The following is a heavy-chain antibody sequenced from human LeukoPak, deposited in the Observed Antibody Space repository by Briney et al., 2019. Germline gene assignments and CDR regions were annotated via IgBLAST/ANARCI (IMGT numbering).Heavy chain of an antibody. Sequence: GGSLRLSCVASGFAFSSYWMTWVRQAPGKGLEWVANIRQDGSDKYYVDSVKGRFTISRDNAKNSLYLQMNSLRAEDTAVYYCARTTHDSGGYWGQGTLVTVSS. J-gene: IGHJ4*02. D-gene: IGHD4-17*01. V-gene: IGHV3-7*04. CDR2: IRQDGSDK. CDR1: GFAFSSYW. CDR3: ARTTHDSGGY.